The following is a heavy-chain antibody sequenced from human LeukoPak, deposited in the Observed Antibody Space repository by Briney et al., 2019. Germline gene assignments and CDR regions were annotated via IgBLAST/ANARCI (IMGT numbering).Heavy chain of an antibody. CDR2: IIPIFGTA. Sequence: SVKVSCKASGGTFSSYAISWVRQAPGQGLEWMGGIIPIFGTANYAQKCQGRVTITADESTSTAYMELSSLRSEDTAVYYCARGDWYSSSWYPDFDYWGQGTLVTVSS. D-gene: IGHD6-13*01. CDR1: GGTFSSYA. J-gene: IGHJ4*02. CDR3: ARGDWYSSSWYPDFDY. V-gene: IGHV1-69*13.